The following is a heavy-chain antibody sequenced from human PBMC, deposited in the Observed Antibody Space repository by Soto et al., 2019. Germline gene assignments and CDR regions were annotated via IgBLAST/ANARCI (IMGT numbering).Heavy chain of an antibody. CDR3: ARELTIFGFAHLYYYYYRMDV. CDR1: GDSVSSNSAA. V-gene: IGHV6-1*01. Sequence: SQTLSLTCAISGDSVSSNSAAWNWIRQSPSRGLEWLGRTYYRSKWYNDYAVSVKSRITINPDASKNQFSLQLNSVTPEDTAVYYCARELTIFGFAHLYYYYYRMDVWGQGTTVTDSS. CDR2: TYYRSKWYN. D-gene: IGHD3-3*01. J-gene: IGHJ6*02.